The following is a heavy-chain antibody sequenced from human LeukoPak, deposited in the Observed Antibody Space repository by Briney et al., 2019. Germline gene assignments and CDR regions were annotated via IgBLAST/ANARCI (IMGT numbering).Heavy chain of an antibody. D-gene: IGHD2-21*01. J-gene: IGHJ6*02. CDR2: ISPGVKTT. CDR3: VREGEGTFPYYYYGMDV. CDR1: GFNFRTYS. V-gene: IGHV3-48*02. Sequence: PGGSLRLSCAASGFNFRTYSMNWVRQAPGRGLEWPAHISPGVKTTFYADSVKGRFTISRDNGDNSLFLQMNSLRDDDTATYHCVREGEGTFPYYYYGMDVWGQGTTVTVSS.